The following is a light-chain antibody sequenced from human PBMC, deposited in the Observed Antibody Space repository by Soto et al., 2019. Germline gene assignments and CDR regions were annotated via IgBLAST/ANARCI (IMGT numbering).Light chain of an antibody. CDR3: QQRNSWPLT. J-gene: IGKJ3*01. CDR1: QGISSW. CDR2: GAS. Sequence: DIVMTQSPATLSASAVDRATISCRASQGISSWLAWYQQKPGKAPKLLIYGASSWDTGVPARFSGSGSGTDFTLSISSLQPEDFAVYYCQQRNSWPLTFGRGTKVDIK. V-gene: IGKV1-12*01.